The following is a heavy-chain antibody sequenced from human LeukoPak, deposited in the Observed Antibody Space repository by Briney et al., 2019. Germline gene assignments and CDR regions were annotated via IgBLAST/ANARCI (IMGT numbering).Heavy chain of an antibody. CDR3: ARVARGGIAAAGTN. J-gene: IGHJ4*02. CDR2: IGSSSSYI. CDR1: GFTFSSYS. D-gene: IGHD6-13*01. V-gene: IGHV3-21*01. Sequence: GGSLRLSCAASGFTFSSYSMNWVRQAPGKGLEWVSSIGSSSSYIYYADSVKGRFTISRDNAKNSLYLQMNSLRAEDTAVYYCARVARGGIAAAGTNWGQGTLVTVSS.